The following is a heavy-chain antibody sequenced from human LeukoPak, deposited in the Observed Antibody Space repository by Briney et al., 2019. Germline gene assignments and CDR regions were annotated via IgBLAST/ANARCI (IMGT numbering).Heavy chain of an antibody. CDR1: GYIFTDYY. V-gene: IGHV1-2*02. CDR3: ARGGRFDP. Sequence: ASVKVSCKASGYIFTDYYIHWVRQAPGQGLEWMGWINSKSGGTNYAQKFQGRVTMTRDTSISTVYMELSSLRSEDTAVYYCARGGRFDPWGQGTLVTVSS. CDR2: INSKSGGT. J-gene: IGHJ5*02.